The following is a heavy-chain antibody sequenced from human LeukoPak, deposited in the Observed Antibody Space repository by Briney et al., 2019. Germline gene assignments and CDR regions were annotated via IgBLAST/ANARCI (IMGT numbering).Heavy chain of an antibody. CDR2: IFPFDSDT. V-gene: IGHV5-51*01. J-gene: IGHJ3*02. CDR1: GYSFNTYW. CDR3: VKCGPYSSTWHGGFDI. Sequence: GESLKISCHGSGYSFNTYWIGWVRQMPGKGLEWVAIIFPFDSDTKYRPSFQGRVTISADTSITTAYLQWSSLEASDTAMYYCVKCGPYSSTWHGGFDIWGQGTMVTVSS. D-gene: IGHD6-13*01.